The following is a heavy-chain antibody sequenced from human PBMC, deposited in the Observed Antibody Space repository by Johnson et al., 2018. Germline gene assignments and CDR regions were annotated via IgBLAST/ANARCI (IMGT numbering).Heavy chain of an antibody. V-gene: IGHV4-59*01. D-gene: IGHD2-15*01. CDR3: ARVVVGDAFDL. J-gene: IGHJ3*01. CDR2: SYYSGST. CDR1: DDSFNSYF. Sequence: ETLSLTCSVSDDSFNSYFYSWIRQPPGKGLEWIGYSYYSGSTDYNPSLKSRVTISVDTSKNQFSLKLTSVTAADTAIYYCARVVVGDAFDLWGQGTLVIVSS.